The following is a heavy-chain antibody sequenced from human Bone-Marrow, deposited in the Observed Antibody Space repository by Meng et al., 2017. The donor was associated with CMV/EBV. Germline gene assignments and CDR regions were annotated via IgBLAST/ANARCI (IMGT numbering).Heavy chain of an antibody. Sequence: SETLSLTCAVYGGSFSGYYWSWIRQPPGKGLEWIGEINHSGSTNYNPSLKSRVTISVDTSKNQFSLQLNSVTPEDTAVYYCARDRYCSSTSCYTGGVSNYYYGMDVWGQGTTVTVSS. V-gene: IGHV4-34*01. J-gene: IGHJ6*02. CDR3: ARDRYCSSTSCYTGGVSNYYYGMDV. CDR1: GGSFSGYY. D-gene: IGHD2-2*02. CDR2: INHSGST.